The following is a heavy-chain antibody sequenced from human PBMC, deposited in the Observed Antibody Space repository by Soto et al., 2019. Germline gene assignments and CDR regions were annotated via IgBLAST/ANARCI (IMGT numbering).Heavy chain of an antibody. CDR3: FTRGCGGDCYSGDAFDI. V-gene: IGHV4-59*08. CDR1: GGSISSYY. Sequence: SETLSLTCTVSGGSISSYYWSWIRQPPGKGLEWIGYIYYSGSTNYNPSLKSRVTISEDTSKNQFSLKLSSVTAADTAVYYCFTRGCGGDCYSGDAFDIWGQGTMVTVSS. CDR2: IYYSGST. D-gene: IGHD2-21*01. J-gene: IGHJ3*02.